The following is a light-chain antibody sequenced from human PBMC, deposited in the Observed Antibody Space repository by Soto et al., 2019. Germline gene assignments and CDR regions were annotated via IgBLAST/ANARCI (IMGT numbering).Light chain of an antibody. CDR3: MQGTHWPIT. J-gene: IGKJ5*01. V-gene: IGKV2-30*02. Sequence: DVLMTQSPLSLPVTLGQPASISCMSXQSLVHSDGIAYFSWFQQRPGRSPRRLIYKVSNRDSGVPARFSGSGSGTDFALKISRVEAEDVGVYYCMQGTHWPITFGQGTRLEIK. CDR1: QSLVHSDGIAY. CDR2: KVS.